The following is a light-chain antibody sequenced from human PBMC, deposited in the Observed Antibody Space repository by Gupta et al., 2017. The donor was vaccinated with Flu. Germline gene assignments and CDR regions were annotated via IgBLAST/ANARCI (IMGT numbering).Light chain of an antibody. CDR2: ATS. CDR1: RSISTY. CDR3: QQSYNTRPFT. Sequence: SSLSASVGDRVTITCRASRSISTYVNWDQQKPGKAPKLLIYATSRLLSGVPSRFSGSGSGTDFTLTISSLQPEDFATYYCQQSYNTRPFTFGPGTKVQIK. J-gene: IGKJ3*01. V-gene: IGKV1-39*01.